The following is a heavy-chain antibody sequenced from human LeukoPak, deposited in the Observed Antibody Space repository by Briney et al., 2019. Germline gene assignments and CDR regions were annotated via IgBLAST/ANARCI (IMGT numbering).Heavy chain of an antibody. Sequence: GGSLRDSCAPSGFTFSSYPMSRVRQTPGKGLERVSAIRGSGGSTYYADSVKGRFNVSRDNSRNTLYLQMNSLRAEDTAVYYCAKAKYYGSSLMDVWGQGTTVTVSS. CDR3: AKAKYYGSSLMDV. J-gene: IGHJ6*02. CDR2: IRGSGGST. CDR1: GFTFSSYP. D-gene: IGHD3-10*01. V-gene: IGHV3-23*01.